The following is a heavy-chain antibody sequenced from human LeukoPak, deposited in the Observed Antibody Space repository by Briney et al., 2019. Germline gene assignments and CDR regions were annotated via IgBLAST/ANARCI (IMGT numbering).Heavy chain of an antibody. Sequence: TGGSLRLSCAASGFTFSSYAMHWVRQAPGKGLEWVAVISYDGSNKYYADSVKGRFTISRDNSKNTLYLQMNSLRAEDTAVYYCARDRRFLEWLSPNYMDVWGKGTTVTVSS. V-gene: IGHV3-30*01. D-gene: IGHD3-3*01. CDR1: GFTFSSYA. J-gene: IGHJ6*03. CDR2: ISYDGSNK. CDR3: ARDRRFLEWLSPNYMDV.